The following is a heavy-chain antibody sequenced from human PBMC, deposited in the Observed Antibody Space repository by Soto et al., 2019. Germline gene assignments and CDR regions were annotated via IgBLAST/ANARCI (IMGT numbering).Heavy chain of an antibody. CDR3: ARPGSGXDVLTGRYFYYYHTVDV. CDR2: ISYDGNTK. Sequence: LRLSCAASGFIFSTYAMHWVRQPPGKGLEWVAVISYDGNTKDYADSVKGRFTISRDNSKNTVYLQMSSLRSEDTAVYYCARPGSGXDVLTGRYFYYYHTVDVWGQGTTVTVSS. J-gene: IGHJ6*02. V-gene: IGHV3-30-3*01. D-gene: IGHD3-9*01. CDR1: GFIFSTYA.